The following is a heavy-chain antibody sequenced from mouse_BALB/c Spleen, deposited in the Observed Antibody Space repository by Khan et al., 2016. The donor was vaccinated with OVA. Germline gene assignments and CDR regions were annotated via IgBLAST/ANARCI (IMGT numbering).Heavy chain of an antibody. V-gene: IGHV2-6-1*01. CDR2: IWSDGST. D-gene: IGHD2-10*01. Sequence: VQLKQSGPGLAAPSQSLSITCTISGFSLTNYGVHWIRQPPGKGLEWLVVIWSDGSTTYNSALQSRLTITKDNSQSQVFLKMNGLQTDDTAIYVCARQPYYHYNIMDYWGQGTSVTVSS. CDR1: GFSLTNYG. CDR3: ARQPYYHYNIMDY. J-gene: IGHJ4*01.